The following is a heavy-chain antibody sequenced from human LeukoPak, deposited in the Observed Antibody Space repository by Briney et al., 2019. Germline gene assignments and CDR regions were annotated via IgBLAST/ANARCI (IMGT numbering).Heavy chain of an antibody. Sequence: ASVKVSCKASGYTFTSYDINWVRQATGQGLEWMGWMSPNSGDTGYAQEFQGRLTMTRDTSISTAYMELSSLRSEDTAVYYCASVRSGSYSRVRLGYFDYWGQGTLVTVSS. J-gene: IGHJ4*02. CDR2: MSPNSGDT. CDR3: ASVRSGSYSRVRLGYFDY. D-gene: IGHD1-26*01. CDR1: GYTFTSYD. V-gene: IGHV1-8*01.